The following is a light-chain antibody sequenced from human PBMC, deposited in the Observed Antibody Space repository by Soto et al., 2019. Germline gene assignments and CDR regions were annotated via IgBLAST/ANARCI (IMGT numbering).Light chain of an antibody. J-gene: IGLJ1*01. V-gene: IGLV1-40*01. CDR2: GNS. CDR1: SSNIGAGYD. CDR3: QSYDTSLSGYV. Sequence: QSVLTQPPSVSGAPGQRVTISCTGSSSNIGAGYDVHWYQQLPGTAPKLLIYGNSNRPSGVPDRFSVSKSGTSASLAITGLQPEDEADYYCQSYDTSLSGYVFETGTKLTVL.